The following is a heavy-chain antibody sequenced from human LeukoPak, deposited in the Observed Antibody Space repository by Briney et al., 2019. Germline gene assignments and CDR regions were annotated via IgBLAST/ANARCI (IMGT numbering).Heavy chain of an antibody. V-gene: IGHV1-2*04. CDR3: AIDSSGYYYTLDY. CDR2: INPNSGGT. CDR1: GYTFTGYY. J-gene: IGHJ4*02. D-gene: IGHD3-22*01. Sequence: ASVKVSFKASGYTFTGYYMHWVRQAPGQGLEWMGWINPNSGGTNYAQKFQGWVTMTRDTSISTAYMELSRLRSDDTAVYYCAIDSSGYYYTLDYWGQGTLVTVSS.